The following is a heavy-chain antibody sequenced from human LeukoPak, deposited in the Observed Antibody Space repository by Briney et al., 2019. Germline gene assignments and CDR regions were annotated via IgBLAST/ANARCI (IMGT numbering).Heavy chain of an antibody. CDR3: ARRLSGPTDRDY. CDR2: IKPKTGDT. D-gene: IGHD4/OR15-4a*01. CDR1: GYTFNNYY. Sequence: GASVKVSCKASGYTFNNYYIYWVRQGPGHGLERMGWIKPKTGDTKYQQDLQGRVTMTRDTAISPAYIEMSRLRSDDTAVYYCARRLSGPTDRDYGGQGTLVTVS. V-gene: IGHV1-2*02. J-gene: IGHJ4*02.